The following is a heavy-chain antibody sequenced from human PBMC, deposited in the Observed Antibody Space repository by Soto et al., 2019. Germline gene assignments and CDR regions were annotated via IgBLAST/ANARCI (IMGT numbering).Heavy chain of an antibody. V-gene: IGHV3-33*06. CDR2: TWSGGRGE. CDR1: GFTFSHYG. Sequence: QVQLVESGGGVVQPGTSLRLSCAASGFTFSHYGIHWVRQAPGKGLEWVALTWSGGRGENYADSVRGRFTVSRDNSKTTVYLQMNSLRVEDTAVYYCAKDDDTSSHFSLLDFRGHGTLVTVSS. CDR3: AKDDDTSSHFSLLDF. D-gene: IGHD3-22*01. J-gene: IGHJ4*01.